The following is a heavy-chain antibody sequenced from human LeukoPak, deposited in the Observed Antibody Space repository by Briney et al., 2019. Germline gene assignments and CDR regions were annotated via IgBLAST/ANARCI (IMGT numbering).Heavy chain of an antibody. CDR3: ARDATTAVGWVYMDV. Sequence: GGSLRLSCAASGFTFSSYGMSWVRQAPGKGLEWVANIKQDGSETYYVDSVKGRFTISRDNAKNSLYLQMNSLRAEDTGLYYCARDATTAVGWVYMDVWGKGTTVTISS. D-gene: IGHD6-13*01. CDR2: IKQDGSET. V-gene: IGHV3-7*01. J-gene: IGHJ6*03. CDR1: GFTFSSYG.